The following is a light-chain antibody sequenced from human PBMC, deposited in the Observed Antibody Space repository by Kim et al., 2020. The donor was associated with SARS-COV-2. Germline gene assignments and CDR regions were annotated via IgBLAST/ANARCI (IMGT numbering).Light chain of an antibody. CDR3: QQSYTTPIT. CDR2: GAS. V-gene: IGKV1-39*01. Sequence: DIHMTQFPPSLSASVGDRVTITCRTSESISNLLNWYQQKPGKAPRLLVFGASSLHTGVPSRFSGSGSGTDFTLTVSSLQPEDFATYYCQQSYTTPITFGQGTRLEIK. CDR1: ESISNL. J-gene: IGKJ5*01.